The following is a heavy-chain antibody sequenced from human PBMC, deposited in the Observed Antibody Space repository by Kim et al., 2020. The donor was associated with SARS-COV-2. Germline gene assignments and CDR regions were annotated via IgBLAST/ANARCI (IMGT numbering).Heavy chain of an antibody. J-gene: IGHJ6*02. CDR3: ARIHYSTRYYYGMDV. V-gene: IGHV1-2*02. D-gene: IGHD6-13*01. Sequence: QKFQGRFTRTRDTSISTAYMELSRLRSDDTAVYYCARIHYSTRYYYGMDVWGQGTTVTVSS.